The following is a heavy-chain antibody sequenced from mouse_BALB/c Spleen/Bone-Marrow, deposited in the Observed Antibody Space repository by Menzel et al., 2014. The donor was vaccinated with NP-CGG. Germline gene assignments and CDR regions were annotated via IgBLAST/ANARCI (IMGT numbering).Heavy chain of an antibody. CDR2: ISSGGHYT. V-gene: IGHV5-6*01. CDR1: GFTFSSYG. J-gene: IGHJ4*01. CDR3: TRRGNWDGRNAMDY. Sequence: VQLKESGGDLVKPGGSLKLSCAASGFTFSSYGMSWVRQTPDKRLEWVATISSGGHYTYYLDSVKGRFTISRDNAKNTRYLQMSSLKSEDTAMFYCTRRGNWDGRNAMDYWGQGTSVTVSS. D-gene: IGHD4-1*01.